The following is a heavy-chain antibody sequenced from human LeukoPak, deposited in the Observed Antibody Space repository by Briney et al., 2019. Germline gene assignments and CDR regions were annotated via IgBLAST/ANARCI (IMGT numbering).Heavy chain of an antibody. CDR2: IFISGTT. CDR3: ARGKGSSWYDWYFDL. J-gene: IGHJ2*01. V-gene: IGHV4-4*07. D-gene: IGHD6-13*01. Sequence: SETLSLTCTVSGGSMSYNHWSWIRQPAGKGLEWIGSIFISGTTNYSPSLKSRVTMSIDTSRKQFSLKLTSVTAADTAVYYCARGKGSSWYDWYFDLWGRGTLVTVSS. CDR1: GGSMSYNH.